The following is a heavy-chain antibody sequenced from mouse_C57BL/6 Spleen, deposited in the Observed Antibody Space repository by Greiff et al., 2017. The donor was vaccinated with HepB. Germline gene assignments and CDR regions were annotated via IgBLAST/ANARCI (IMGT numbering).Heavy chain of an antibody. Sequence: QVQLQQPGAELVKPGASVKLSCKASGYTFTSYWMHWVKQRPGQGLEWIGMIHPNSGSTNYNEKFKSKATLTVDKSSSTAYMQLSNLTSEDSAVYFCARGDRITPTDFDVWGTGTTVTVSS. CDR3: ARGDRITPTDFDV. D-gene: IGHD1-1*01. V-gene: IGHV1-64*01. CDR1: GYTFTSYW. J-gene: IGHJ1*03. CDR2: IHPNSGST.